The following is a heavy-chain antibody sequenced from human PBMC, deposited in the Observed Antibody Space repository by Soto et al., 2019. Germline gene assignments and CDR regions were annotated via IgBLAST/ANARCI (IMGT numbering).Heavy chain of an antibody. J-gene: IGHJ6*02. V-gene: IGHV1-18*01. Sequence: QVQLVQSRGEVKKPGASVKVSCKTSGYSFTTYGISWVRQAPGQGLKWMGWISGYNGNTNYAQNLQGRVTMTTDTSTSTAYMELRSLRSDDTAVYYCAREGPAPYYYYGMDVWGQGSTVTVSS. CDR3: AREGPAPYYYYGMDV. CDR2: ISGYNGNT. CDR1: GYSFTTYG.